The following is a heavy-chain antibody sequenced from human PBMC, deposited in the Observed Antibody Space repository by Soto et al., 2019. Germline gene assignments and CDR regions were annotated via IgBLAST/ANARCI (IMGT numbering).Heavy chain of an antibody. J-gene: IGHJ4*02. Sequence: EVQLLESGGGLVQPGGSLRLSCAASGFTFSSYAMNWVRQAPGKGLEWVSVISGSGGSTYYADSVKGRFTISRDNSKNTRYMQMNSVRVEDTAVYYCASRSSGWYFDYWGQGTLVTVSS. D-gene: IGHD6-19*01. V-gene: IGHV3-23*01. CDR3: ASRSSGWYFDY. CDR1: GFTFSSYA. CDR2: ISGSGGST.